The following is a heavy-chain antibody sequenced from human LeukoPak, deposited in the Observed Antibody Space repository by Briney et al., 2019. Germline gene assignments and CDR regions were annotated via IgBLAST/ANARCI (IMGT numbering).Heavy chain of an antibody. CDR3: ARSTGDLYYFDY. V-gene: IGHV4-4*02. CDR1: GGSISSNNW. D-gene: IGHD2-21*02. CDR2: IYHDGST. Sequence: SETLSLTCAVSGGSISSNNWWIWVRQSPEKGLEWIGEIYHDGSTNYNPSHKSRVTISMDKSKNQLSLKLNFVTAADTAVYYCARSTGDLYYFDYWGRGTLVTVSS. J-gene: IGHJ4*02.